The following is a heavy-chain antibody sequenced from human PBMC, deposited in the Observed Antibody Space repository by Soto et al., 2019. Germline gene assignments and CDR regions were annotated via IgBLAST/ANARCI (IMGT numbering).Heavy chain of an antibody. Sequence: EVQLVQSGAEVKKPGESLKISCKGSGYSFTSYWIGWVRQMPGKGLEWMGIIYPGDSDTRYSPSFQGQVTISADKSISTAYLQWSSLKASDTAMYYCARSLGYYDFWSEDYYYYMDVWGKGTTVTVSS. V-gene: IGHV5-51*03. J-gene: IGHJ6*03. CDR1: GYSFTSYW. D-gene: IGHD3-3*01. CDR2: IYPGDSDT. CDR3: ARSLGYYDFWSEDYYYYMDV.